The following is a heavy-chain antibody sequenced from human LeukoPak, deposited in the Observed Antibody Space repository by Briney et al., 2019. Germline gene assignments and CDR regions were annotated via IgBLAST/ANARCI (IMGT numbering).Heavy chain of an antibody. V-gene: IGHV3-23*01. J-gene: IGHJ4*02. CDR3: AKEVRTTWGIDY. CDR2: ISDSGGST. D-gene: IGHD7-27*01. CDR1: GFTFSKHA. Sequence: PGGSLRLSCAASGFTFSKHAMNWVRQAPGKGLEWVSGISDSGGSTYYADSVKGRFTISRDNSKNSLYLQMNSLRAEDTALYYCAKEVRTTWGIDYWGQGTLVTVSS.